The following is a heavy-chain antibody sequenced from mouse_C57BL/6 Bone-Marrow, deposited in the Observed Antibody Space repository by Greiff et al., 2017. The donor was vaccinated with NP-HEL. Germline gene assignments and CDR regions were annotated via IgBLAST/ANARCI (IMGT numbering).Heavy chain of an antibody. J-gene: IGHJ4*01. CDR3: VRDGYYGSSDAMDY. V-gene: IGHV10-3*01. Sequence: DAGGGLVQPKGSLKLSCAASGFTFNTYAMHWVRQAPGKGLEWVARIRSKSSNYATYYADSVKDRFTISRDDSQSMLYLQMNNLKTEDTAMYYCVRDGYYGSSDAMDYWGQGTSVTVSS. CDR2: IRSKSSNYAT. CDR1: GFTFNTYA. D-gene: IGHD1-1*01.